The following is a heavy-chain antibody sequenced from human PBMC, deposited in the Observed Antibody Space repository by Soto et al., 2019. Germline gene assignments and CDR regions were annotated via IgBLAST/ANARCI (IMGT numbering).Heavy chain of an antibody. CDR3: ARLEEYCSGGSCYATFDY. D-gene: IGHD2-15*01. CDR1: GGSLSGYY. Sequence: SETLSLTCAVYGGSLSGYYWTWIRRPPGKGLEWIGEIHHSGSTNYNPSLKSRVTISVDKSKNQFSLKLSSVTAADTAVYYCARLEEYCSGGSCYATFDYWGQGTLVTVSS. V-gene: IGHV4-34*01. J-gene: IGHJ4*02. CDR2: IHHSGST.